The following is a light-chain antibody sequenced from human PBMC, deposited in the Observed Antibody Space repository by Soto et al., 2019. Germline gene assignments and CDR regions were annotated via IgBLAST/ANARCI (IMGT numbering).Light chain of an antibody. CDR3: QQSYSTPWT. J-gene: IGKJ1*01. V-gene: IGKV1-39*01. CDR1: QSISNY. Sequence: DIQMTQSLSSLSASGGERVTITCRASQSISNYLVWYQQKPGKAPKLLIYAASSLQSGVLLSFSGSGSGTDFTLTIISLQPEDFATYYCQQSYSTPWTGGQGTKV. CDR2: AAS.